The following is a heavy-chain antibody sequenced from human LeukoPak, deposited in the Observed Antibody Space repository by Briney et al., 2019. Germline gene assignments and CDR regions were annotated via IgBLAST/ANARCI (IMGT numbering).Heavy chain of an antibody. CDR1: GLTFSDYY. V-gene: IGHV3-11*06. CDR2: ISSSSSYT. D-gene: IGHD6-19*01. J-gene: IGHJ4*02. Sequence: GGSLRLSCAASGLTFSDYYMSWIRQAPGKGLEWVSYISSSSSYTNYADSVKGRFTISRDNAKNSLYLQMNSLRAEDTAVHYCATGYSSGGDYWGQGTLVTVSS. CDR3: ATGYSSGGDY.